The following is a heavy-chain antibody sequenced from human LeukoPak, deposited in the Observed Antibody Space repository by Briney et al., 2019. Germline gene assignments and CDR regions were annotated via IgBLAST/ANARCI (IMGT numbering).Heavy chain of an antibody. CDR3: ASIRRFLEWLLCFDY. CDR2: IYYSGST. Sequence: SETLSLTCTVSGGSISSSSYYWGWIRQPPGKGLEWFGSIYYSGSTYYNPSLKSRVTISVDTSKNQFSLKLSSVTAADTAVYYCASIRRFLEWLLCFDYWGQGTLVIVSS. J-gene: IGHJ4*02. V-gene: IGHV4-39*01. CDR1: GGSISSSSYY. D-gene: IGHD3-3*01.